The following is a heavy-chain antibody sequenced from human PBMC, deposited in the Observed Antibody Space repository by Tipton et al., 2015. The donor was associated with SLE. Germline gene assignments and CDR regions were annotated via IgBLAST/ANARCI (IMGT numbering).Heavy chain of an antibody. J-gene: IGHJ3*02. CDR3: ARDCGGSDAFDI. Sequence: TLSLTCTVSGGSISSYYWSWIRQPPGKGLEWIGSIYYSGSTYYNPSLKCRVTISVDTSKNQFSLKLSSVTAADTAVYYCARDCGGSDAFDIWGQGTMVTVSS. D-gene: IGHD2-21*01. CDR1: GGSISSYY. CDR2: IYYSGST. V-gene: IGHV4-59*12.